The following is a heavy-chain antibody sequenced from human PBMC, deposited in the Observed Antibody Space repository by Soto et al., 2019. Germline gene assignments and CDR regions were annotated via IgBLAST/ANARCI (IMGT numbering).Heavy chain of an antibody. J-gene: IGHJ4*02. Sequence: PSETLSLTCTVSGGSINNYYWSWIRQPPGKGLEWIGYIYYNGITNYNSSLKSRVTISLDTSRNQFSLKLSSVTVADTAVYFCAREYAYIIDYWGQGTLVTVS. CDR3: AREYAYIIDY. D-gene: IGHD1-20*01. CDR1: GGSINNYY. V-gene: IGHV4-59*01. CDR2: IYYNGIT.